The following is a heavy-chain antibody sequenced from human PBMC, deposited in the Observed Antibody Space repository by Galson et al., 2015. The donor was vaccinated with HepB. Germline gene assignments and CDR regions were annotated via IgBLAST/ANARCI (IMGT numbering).Heavy chain of an antibody. CDR1: GLPFTDAW. Sequence: SLRLSCAASGLPFTDAWMTWIRQVPGKGLEWLGRIKRESEGGTTEYAAPVKGRFIISRDDSQSTLYLQMNSLKIEDTGVYYCKSRGGYSGFDYDDYYDMDVWGQGTTVIVSS. CDR2: IKRESEGGTT. J-gene: IGHJ6*02. CDR3: KSRGGYSGFDYDDYYDMDV. V-gene: IGHV3-15*01. D-gene: IGHD5-12*01.